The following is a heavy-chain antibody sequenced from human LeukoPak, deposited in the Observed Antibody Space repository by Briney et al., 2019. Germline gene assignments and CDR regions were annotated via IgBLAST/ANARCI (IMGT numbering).Heavy chain of an antibody. CDR2: IFPMLGMT. CDR1: GYIFSTYG. D-gene: IGHD4-17*01. CDR3: ARQPLSYGYIDY. Sequence: EASVKVSCKASGYIFSTYGISWVRQAPGQGLEWMGRIFPMLGMTNHPQKFQGRVTITADKSTSTAYMELSSLTSEDTAVYYCARQPLSYGYIDYWGQGTLVTVSS. V-gene: IGHV1-69*04. J-gene: IGHJ4*02.